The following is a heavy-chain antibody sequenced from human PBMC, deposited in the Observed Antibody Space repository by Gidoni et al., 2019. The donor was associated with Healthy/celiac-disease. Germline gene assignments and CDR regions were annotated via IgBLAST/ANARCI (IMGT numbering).Heavy chain of an antibody. V-gene: IGHV1-18*01. CDR2: ISAYNGNT. J-gene: IGHJ3*02. CDR1: GYTLTSYG. D-gene: IGHD2-2*01. CDR3: ARDNVRYCSSTSCQTDAFDI. Sequence: QVQLVQSGAEVKKPGASVKVSCKASGYTLTSYGISWVRQAPGQGLEWMGWISAYNGNTNYAQKLQGRVTMTTDTSTSTAYMELRSLRSDDTSVYYCARDNVRYCSSTSCQTDAFDIWGQGTMVTVSS.